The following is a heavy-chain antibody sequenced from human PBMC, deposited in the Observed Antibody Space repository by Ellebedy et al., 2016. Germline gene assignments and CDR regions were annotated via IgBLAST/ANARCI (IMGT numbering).Heavy chain of an antibody. D-gene: IGHD5-24*01. J-gene: IGHJ4*02. CDR3: AKDVEEMATIGDYFDY. CDR2: ISYDGSNK. CDR1: GFTFSSYG. Sequence: GGSLRLXXAASGFTFSSYGIHWVRQAPGKGLEWVAVISYDGSNKYYADSVKGRFTISRDNSKNTLYLQMNSLRAEDTAVYYCAKDVEEMATIGDYFDYWGQGALVTVSS. V-gene: IGHV3-30*18.